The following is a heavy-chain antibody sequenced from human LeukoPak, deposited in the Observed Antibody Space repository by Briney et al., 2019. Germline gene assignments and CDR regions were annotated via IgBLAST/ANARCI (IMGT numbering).Heavy chain of an antibody. J-gene: IGHJ4*02. D-gene: IGHD2-2*03. V-gene: IGHV3-23*01. CDR2: MKGGSET. CDR1: GFSFINYA. Sequence: GGSLRLSCAAPGFSFINYAMSWGGQAPARGPGGFSCMKGGSETFYADVLKARFTLSRNDSRNTVYLQLNDLGVEDTAISYCSRASWISTADAVCWGQGTQVTVSS. CDR3: SRASWISTADAVC.